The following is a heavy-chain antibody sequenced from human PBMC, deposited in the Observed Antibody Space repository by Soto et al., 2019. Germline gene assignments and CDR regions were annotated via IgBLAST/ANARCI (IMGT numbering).Heavy chain of an antibody. V-gene: IGHV3-7*03. CDR3: ARETDAFDI. Sequence: VQLVESGGGLVQPGGSLRLSCTASGFTFSNYWMSWVRQAPGKGLEWVANIKQDGSEKNYLDSVKGRFTISRDYAKNSLYLQMNSLGVEDTAVYYCARETDAFDIWGQGTMVTVSS. J-gene: IGHJ3*02. CDR2: IKQDGSEK. CDR1: GFTFSNYW.